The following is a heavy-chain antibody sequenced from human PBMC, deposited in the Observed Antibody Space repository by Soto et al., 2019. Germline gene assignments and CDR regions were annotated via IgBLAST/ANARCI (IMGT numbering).Heavy chain of an antibody. CDR3: ARDPSNDYGGDTFDS. CDR1: GGSFNSYA. D-gene: IGHD4-17*01. Sequence: QVQLVQSGAEVKKPGSSVKVSCMASGGSFNSYAINWVRQAPGQGLEWVGGVIPDYDRRNYAQKFQGRATITADKSTSTVYMELSSLGSEDTAVYFCARDPSNDYGGDTFDSWGQGTLVTVSS. V-gene: IGHV1-69*06. J-gene: IGHJ4*02. CDR2: VIPDYDRR.